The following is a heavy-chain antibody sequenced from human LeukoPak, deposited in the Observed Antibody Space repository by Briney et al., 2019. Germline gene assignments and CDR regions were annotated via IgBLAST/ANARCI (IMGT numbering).Heavy chain of an antibody. D-gene: IGHD4/OR15-4a*01. CDR3: AREDYGGSFDY. Sequence: GGSLRLSCAASGFTVSSNYMSWVRQAPRKGLEWVSVIYSGGSTYYADSVKGRFTISRDNSKNTLYLQMNSLRAEDTAVYYCAREDYGGSFDYWGQGTLVTVSS. V-gene: IGHV3-53*01. J-gene: IGHJ4*02. CDR1: GFTVSSNY. CDR2: IYSGGST.